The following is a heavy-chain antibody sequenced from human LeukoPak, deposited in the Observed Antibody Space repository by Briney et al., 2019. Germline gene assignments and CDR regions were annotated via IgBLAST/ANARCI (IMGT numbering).Heavy chain of an antibody. CDR3: AKAPSPLYNWNDGNWFDP. J-gene: IGHJ5*02. CDR2: ISYDGSNK. CDR1: GFTFSSYG. V-gene: IGHV3-30*18. Sequence: GGSLRLSCAASGFTFSSYGMHWVRQAPGKGLVWVAVISYDGSNKYYADSVKGRFTISRDNSKNTLYLQMNSLRAEDTAVYYCAKAPSPLYNWNDGNWFDPWGQGTLVTVSS. D-gene: IGHD1-1*01.